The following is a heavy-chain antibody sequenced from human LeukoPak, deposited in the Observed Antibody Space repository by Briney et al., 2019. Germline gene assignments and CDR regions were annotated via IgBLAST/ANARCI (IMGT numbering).Heavy chain of an antibody. CDR1: GVSFSGYY. J-gene: IGHJ5*02. CDR3: ARVPSRWVTIFGVVIGGFDP. D-gene: IGHD3-3*01. Sequence: SETLSLTCAVYGVSFSGYYWSWIRQPPGKGLEWIGEINHSGSTNYNPSLKSRVTISVDTSKNQFSLKLSSVTAADTAVYYCARVPSRWVTIFGVVIGGFDPWGQGTLVTVSS. V-gene: IGHV4-34*01. CDR2: INHSGST.